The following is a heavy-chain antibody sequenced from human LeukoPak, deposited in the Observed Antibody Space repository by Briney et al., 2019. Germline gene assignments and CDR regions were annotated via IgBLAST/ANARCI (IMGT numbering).Heavy chain of an antibody. CDR1: GFTFSSYE. CDR3: ARDAVRSGEFDH. J-gene: IGHJ4*02. V-gene: IGHV3-48*03. Sequence: PGGSLGLSCAASGFTFSSYEMNWVRQAPGKGLGWGSYISSRGSPIYYAESVKGRFTIYRDNAKNSLYLQMNSLRAEDTAVYYCARDAVRSGEFDHWGQGILVTVSS. CDR2: ISSRGSPI. D-gene: IGHD1-26*01.